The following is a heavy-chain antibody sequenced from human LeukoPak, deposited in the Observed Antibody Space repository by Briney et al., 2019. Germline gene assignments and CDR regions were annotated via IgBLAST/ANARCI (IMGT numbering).Heavy chain of an antibody. V-gene: IGHV3-74*01. Sequence: GGSLRLSRAASGFTFSTYWMHWVRQAPGKGLVWVARSNSDGSATIYANSVKGRFVISRDNSKNTLYLQMSSLRVEDTAMYYCAREWRGFEDYWGQGTLVSVCS. D-gene: IGHD3-9*01. CDR3: AREWRGFEDY. CDR2: SNSDGSAT. J-gene: IGHJ4*02. CDR1: GFTFSTYW.